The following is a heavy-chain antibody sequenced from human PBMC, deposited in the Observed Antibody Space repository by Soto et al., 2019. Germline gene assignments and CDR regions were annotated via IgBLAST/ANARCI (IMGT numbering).Heavy chain of an antibody. J-gene: IGHJ6*02. V-gene: IGHV1-69*06. CDR1: GGTFSSYA. CDR2: IIPIFGTA. CDR3: ARDGTTVVSRYYYYGMDV. Sequence: ASVKVSCKASGGTFSSYAISWVRQAPGQGLEWMGGIIPIFGTANYAQKFQGRVTITADKSTSTAYMELSSLRSEDTAVYYCARDGTTVVSRYYYYGMDVWGQGTTVTVSS. D-gene: IGHD4-17*01.